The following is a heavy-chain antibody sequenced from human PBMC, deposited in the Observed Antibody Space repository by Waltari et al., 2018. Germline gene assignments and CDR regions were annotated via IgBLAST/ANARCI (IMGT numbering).Heavy chain of an antibody. Sequence: EVQLVESGGGFIQPGGSLSLSCAVSGFTFSSYWMHWVRQAPGKGLVWVSRIRGDGSFTSYADSVKGRFTISRDNAKNTLYLQMNSLRAEETAVYYCVRSGSSTPFDYWGQGTLVTVSS. D-gene: IGHD6-6*01. CDR2: IRGDGSFT. V-gene: IGHV3-74*01. J-gene: IGHJ4*02. CDR3: VRSGSSTPFDY. CDR1: GFTFSSYW.